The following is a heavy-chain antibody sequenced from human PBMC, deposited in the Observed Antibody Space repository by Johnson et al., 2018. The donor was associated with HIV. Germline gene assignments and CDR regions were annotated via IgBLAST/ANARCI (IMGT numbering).Heavy chain of an antibody. V-gene: IGHV3-33*06. CDR3: AKDRYIKGASTGFDI. D-gene: IGHD1-26*01. CDR2: ICYDGANK. Sequence: QMQLVESGGGVVQPGRSLRLSCAASGFTFSNYDMHWVRQAPGKGLEWVALICYDGANKYYADSVKGRFTISRDNSKNILYLQMNSLRAEDTPVYYCAKDRYIKGASTGFDIWGQGTMVTVSS. J-gene: IGHJ3*02. CDR1: GFTFSNYD.